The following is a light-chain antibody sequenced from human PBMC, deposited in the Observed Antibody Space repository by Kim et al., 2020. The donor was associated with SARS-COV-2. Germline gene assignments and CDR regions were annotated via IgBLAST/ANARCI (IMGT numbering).Light chain of an antibody. J-gene: IGKJ1*01. CDR3: QKYDSAHWT. CDR2: AAS. V-gene: IGKV1-27*01. Sequence: DIQMPQSPSSLSASVGDGVTISCRASQGIHNYVAWYQQKPGKVPKVLIYAASALQSGVPSRFSGSGSGTDFTLTINSLQPEDVATYYCQKYDSAHWTLGQGTKVDIK. CDR1: QGIHNY.